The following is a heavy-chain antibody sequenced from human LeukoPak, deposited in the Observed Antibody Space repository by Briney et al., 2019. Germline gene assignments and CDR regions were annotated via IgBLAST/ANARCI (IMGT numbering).Heavy chain of an antibody. CDR1: AFTVSTNY. J-gene: IGHJ4*02. Sequence: GGSLRLSCAASAFTVSTNYMSWVRQAPGKGLEWVSVIYSDGTTYYADSVKGRFTISRDNSKNTVYLQMNSLRAEDTAVYYCARGPFILWFGESPPDYWGQGTLVTVSS. V-gene: IGHV3-53*01. D-gene: IGHD3-10*01. CDR3: ARGPFILWFGESPPDY. CDR2: IYSDGTT.